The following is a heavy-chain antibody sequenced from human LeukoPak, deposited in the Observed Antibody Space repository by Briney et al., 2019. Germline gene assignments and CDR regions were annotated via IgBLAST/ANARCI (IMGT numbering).Heavy chain of an antibody. CDR2: ISGSGGST. V-gene: IGHV3-23*01. D-gene: IGHD2-21*02. J-gene: IGHJ4*02. Sequence: GGSLRLSCAASGFTFSSYAMSWVRQAPGKGLEWVSAISGSGGSTYYADSVKGRFTISRDNSKNTLYLQMNSLRAEDTAVYYCAKDTAYCGGDCYSTYFDYWGQGTLVTVPS. CDR3: AKDTAYCGGDCYSTYFDY. CDR1: GFTFSSYA.